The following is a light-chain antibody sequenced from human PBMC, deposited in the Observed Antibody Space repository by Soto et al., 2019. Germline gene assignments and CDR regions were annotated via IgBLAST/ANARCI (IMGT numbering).Light chain of an antibody. CDR3: CSYTTSNTFV. Sequence: QSVLNQPSSVSGSLGQSITISCSGTSNDVGAYNYVSLYQQYPGKAPKLMIYHVTDRPSGVSNRFSGSKSGNTASLTISGLQAEDEADYYCCSYTTSNTFVFGTGTKVTVL. CDR1: SNDVGAYNY. V-gene: IGLV2-14*01. J-gene: IGLJ1*01. CDR2: HVT.